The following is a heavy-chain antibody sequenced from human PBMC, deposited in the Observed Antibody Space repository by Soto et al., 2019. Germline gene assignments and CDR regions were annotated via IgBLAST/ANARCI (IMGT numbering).Heavy chain of an antibody. CDR3: AREVTVFGVIIPTPMDF. D-gene: IGHD3-3*01. V-gene: IGHV3-48*03. J-gene: IGHJ6*02. CDR2: ISGSGTTI. Sequence: GGSLRLTCAAPGFSFSGYEMNWVRQAPGKGLEWISYISGSGTTIYYADSVKGRFTISRDNAKKSLYLQMNSLRAEDTAVYYCAREVTVFGVIIPTPMDFWGQGTTVTVSS. CDR1: GFSFSGYE.